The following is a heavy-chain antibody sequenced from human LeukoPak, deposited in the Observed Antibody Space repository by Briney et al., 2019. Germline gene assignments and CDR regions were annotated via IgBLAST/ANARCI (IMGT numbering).Heavy chain of an antibody. CDR3: AKDEDQLLLGWFDP. Sequence: SNSGGSTYYADSVKGRFAISRDNSKNTMYLQMNSLRAEDTAVYYCAKDEDQLLLGWFDPWGQGTLVTVSS. D-gene: IGHD2-2*01. V-gene: IGHV3-23*01. CDR2: SNSGGST. J-gene: IGHJ5*02.